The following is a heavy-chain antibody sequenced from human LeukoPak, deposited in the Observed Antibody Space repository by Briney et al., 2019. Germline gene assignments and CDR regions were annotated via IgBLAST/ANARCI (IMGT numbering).Heavy chain of an antibody. V-gene: IGHV4-61*02. J-gene: IGHJ6*04. CDR1: GGSISSGSYY. CDR3: ARDWTNV. D-gene: IGHD3/OR15-3a*01. Sequence: SETLSLTCTVSGGSISSGSYYWSWIRQPAGKGLEWIGRIYTSGSTNYNPSLKSRVTISVDTSKNQFSLKLSSVTAADTAVYYCARDWTNVWGKGTTVTVSS. CDR2: IYTSGST.